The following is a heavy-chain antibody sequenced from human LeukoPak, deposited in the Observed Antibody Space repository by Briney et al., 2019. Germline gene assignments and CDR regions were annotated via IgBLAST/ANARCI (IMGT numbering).Heavy chain of an antibody. D-gene: IGHD3-16*01. CDR2: ISAYNGNT. J-gene: IGHJ3*02. CDR1: GYTFTSYG. CDR3: AGGGGLYSVSAVDAFDI. Sequence: GASVKVSCKASGYTFTSYGISWVRQAPGQGLEWMGWISAYNGNTNYAQKLQGRVTMTTDTSTSTAYMELRSLRSDDTAVYYCAGGGGLYSVSAVDAFDIWGQGTMVTVSS. V-gene: IGHV1-18*01.